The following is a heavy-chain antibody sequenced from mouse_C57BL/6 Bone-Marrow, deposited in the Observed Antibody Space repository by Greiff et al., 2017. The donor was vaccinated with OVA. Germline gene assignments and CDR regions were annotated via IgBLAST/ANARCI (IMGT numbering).Heavy chain of an antibody. CDR3: ARHEERTDYGNYVWFAY. D-gene: IGHD2-1*01. V-gene: IGHV1-62-2*01. CDR2: FYPGSGSI. CDR1: GYTFTEYT. J-gene: IGHJ3*01. Sequence: VKLQESGAELVKPGASVKLSCKASGYTFTEYTIHWVKQRSGQGLEWIGWFYPGSGSIKYNEKFKDKATLTADKSSSTVYMELSRLTSEDSAVYFCARHEERTDYGNYVWFAYWGQGTLVTVSA.